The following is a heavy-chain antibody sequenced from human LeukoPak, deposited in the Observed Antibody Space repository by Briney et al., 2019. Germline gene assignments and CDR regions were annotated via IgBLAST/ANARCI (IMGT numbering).Heavy chain of an antibody. CDR1: GYSFTSYW. J-gene: IGHJ4*02. CDR3: XXXXXGSYTLFVY. Sequence: GESLKISCKGSGYSFTSYWIGWVRQMPGKGLEWMGIIYPGDSDTRYSPSFQGQVTISADKSISTAYLQWSSLKASDTAMYYXXXXXXGSYTLFVYWGQGTLVTVSS. CDR2: IYPGDSDT. D-gene: IGHD3-10*01. V-gene: IGHV5-51*01.